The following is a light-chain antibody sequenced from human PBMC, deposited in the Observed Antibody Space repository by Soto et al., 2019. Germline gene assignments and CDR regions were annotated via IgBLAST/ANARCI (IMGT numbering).Light chain of an antibody. J-gene: IGLJ1*01. CDR1: SSDVGGYNF. CDR3: SSYTSSSTYV. Sequence: QSVLTQPASVSGSPGQSITISCTGTSSDVGGYNFVSWYQQHPGKAPKLMIYDVNNRPSGVSNRFSGSKSGNTASLTISGLQAEDEADYYCSSYTSSSTYVFGTGTKLIVL. V-gene: IGLV2-14*03. CDR2: DVN.